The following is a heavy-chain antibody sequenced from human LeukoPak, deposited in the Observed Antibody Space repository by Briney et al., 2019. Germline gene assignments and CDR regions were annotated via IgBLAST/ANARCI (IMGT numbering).Heavy chain of an antibody. D-gene: IGHD3-10*01. CDR1: GFTFSSYS. CDR3: ALGSGSSDY. CDR2: ISSSSSYT. J-gene: IGHJ4*02. V-gene: IGHV3-21*01. Sequence: PGGSLRLSCAASGFTFSSYSMNWVRQAPGKGLEWVSSISSSSSYTYYADSVKGRFTISRDNAKNSLYLQMNSLRAEDTAVYYCALGSGSSDYWGQGTLVTVSS.